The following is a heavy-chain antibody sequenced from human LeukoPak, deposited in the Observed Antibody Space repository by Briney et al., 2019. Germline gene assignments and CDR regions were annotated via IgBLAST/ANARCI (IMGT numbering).Heavy chain of an antibody. D-gene: IGHD3-22*01. Sequence: MASETLSLTCAVYGGSFSGYYWSWIRQPPGKGLEWIGEINHSGSTNYNPSLKSRVTISVDTSKNQFSLKLSSVTAADTAVYYCARDGYYYDSSGYRAQSIDYWGQGTLVTVSS. CDR1: GGSFSGYY. CDR3: ARDGYYYDSSGYRAQSIDY. J-gene: IGHJ4*02. CDR2: INHSGST. V-gene: IGHV4-34*01.